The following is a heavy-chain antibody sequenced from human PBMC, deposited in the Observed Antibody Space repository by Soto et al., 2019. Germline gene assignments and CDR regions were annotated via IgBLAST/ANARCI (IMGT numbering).Heavy chain of an antibody. Sequence: QVQLVQSGAEVKKPGASVKVSCKASGYTFSDYYVHWVRQAPGQGLEWMGWINPYSGATNYAQKFQDWVTMTGDASVSPDYLELTTLVSDDTAVYYCARARANVAPNWFEPWGQGTLVIVSS. J-gene: IGHJ5*02. CDR2: INPYSGAT. CDR1: GYTFSDYY. D-gene: IGHD5-12*01. CDR3: ARARANVAPNWFEP. V-gene: IGHV1-2*04.